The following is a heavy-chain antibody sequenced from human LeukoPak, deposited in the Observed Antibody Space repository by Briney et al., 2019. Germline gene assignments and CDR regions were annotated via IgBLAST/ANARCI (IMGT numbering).Heavy chain of an antibody. CDR1: GGSISSYY. J-gene: IGHJ4*02. CDR2: IYYSGST. Sequence: KPSETLSLTCTVSGGSISSYYWSWIRQPPGKGLEWIGYIYYSGSTNYNPSLESRVTISVDTSKNQFSLKLSSVTAADTAVYYCARGPSTYYDSSGYYHWGQGTLVTVSS. D-gene: IGHD3-22*01. V-gene: IGHV4-59*01. CDR3: ARGPSTYYDSSGYYH.